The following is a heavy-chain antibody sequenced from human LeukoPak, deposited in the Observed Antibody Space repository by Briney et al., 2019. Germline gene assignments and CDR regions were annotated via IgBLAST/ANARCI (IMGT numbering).Heavy chain of an antibody. V-gene: IGHV1-24*01. CDR1: GYTLTELS. CDR3: ATAKFDFWSGYYTAEGYYYYMDV. Sequence: ASVKVSCKVSGYTLTELSMHWVRQAPGKGLEWMGGFYPEDGETIYAQKFQGRVTMTEDTSTDTAYMELSSLRSEDTAVYYCATAKFDFWSGYYTAEGYYYYMDVWGKGTTVTVSS. D-gene: IGHD3-3*01. J-gene: IGHJ6*03. CDR2: FYPEDGET.